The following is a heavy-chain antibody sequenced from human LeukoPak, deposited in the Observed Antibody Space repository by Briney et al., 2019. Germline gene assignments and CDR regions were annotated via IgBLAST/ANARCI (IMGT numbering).Heavy chain of an antibody. Sequence: VSVKVSCKASGYTFTSYGISWVRQAPGQGLEWMGWISAYNGNTNYAQKLQGRVTMTTDTSTSTAYMELRSLRSDDTAVYYCARDWGYSGYDAITFDYWGQGTLVTVSS. CDR3: ARDWGYSGYDAITFDY. J-gene: IGHJ4*02. CDR2: ISAYNGNT. V-gene: IGHV1-18*01. CDR1: GYTFTSYG. D-gene: IGHD5-12*01.